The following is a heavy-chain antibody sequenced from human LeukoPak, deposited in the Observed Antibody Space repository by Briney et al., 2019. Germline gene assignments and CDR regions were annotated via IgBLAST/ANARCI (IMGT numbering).Heavy chain of an antibody. CDR2: IGGDSGYT. CDR3: ARDRQNFDY. V-gene: IGHV3-11*05. Sequence: GGSLRLSCAASGFTFSDYYMSWIRQAPGKGLEWVSYIGGDSGYTTYADSVKGRFTISRDNAKNSLYLQMNSLRAEDTAVYYCARDRQNFDYWGQGTLVTVSS. CDR1: GFTFSDYY. J-gene: IGHJ4*02.